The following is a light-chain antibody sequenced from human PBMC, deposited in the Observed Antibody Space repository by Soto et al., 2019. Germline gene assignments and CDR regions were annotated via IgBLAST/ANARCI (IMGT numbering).Light chain of an antibody. CDR3: QQYGTPRSVT. J-gene: IGKJ5*01. CDR2: AAS. V-gene: IGKV1-39*01. Sequence: DIQMTQSPSSLSASVGDRVTITCRASQSISSYLNWYQQKPGKAPKLLIYAASSLQSGVPSRFSGSGFGTDFTLTISKVEPEDFAVYYCQQYGTPRSVTFGQGTRLEIK. CDR1: QSISSY.